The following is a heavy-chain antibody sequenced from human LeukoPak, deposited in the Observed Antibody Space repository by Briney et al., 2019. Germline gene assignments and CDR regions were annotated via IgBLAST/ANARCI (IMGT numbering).Heavy chain of an antibody. CDR3: ARGPLWFGELIQVDY. CDR2: IYYSGST. J-gene: IGHJ4*02. Sequence: SETLSLTCSFSGASISTAGYYWTWIRQPPGEGLEWVGYIYYSGSTYYNPSLKSRVTISVDTSKNQFSLKLSSVTAADTAVYYCARGPLWFGELIQVDYWGQGTLVTVSS. D-gene: IGHD3-10*01. V-gene: IGHV4-31*03. CDR1: GASISTAGYY.